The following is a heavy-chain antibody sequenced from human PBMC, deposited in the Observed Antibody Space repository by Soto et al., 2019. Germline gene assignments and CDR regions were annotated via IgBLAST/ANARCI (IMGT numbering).Heavy chain of an antibody. CDR3: ARCRETCPQGYLDY. CDR1: GFSLTNYG. J-gene: IGHJ4*02. CDR2: IWSNGVNT. V-gene: IGHV3-33*01. D-gene: IGHD1-1*01. Sequence: QGQLVESGGGVFQPGRSLRLSCEASGFSLTNYGMHWVRQAPGKGMEWVTVIWSNGVNTYYIDSVKGRFTISRDGSKNTVYLQMNSRRAEDTAVYYCARCRETCPQGYLDYWGQGTLVTVSS.